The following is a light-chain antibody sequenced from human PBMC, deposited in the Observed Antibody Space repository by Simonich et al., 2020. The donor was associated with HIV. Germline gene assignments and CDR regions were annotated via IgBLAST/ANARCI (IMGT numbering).Light chain of an antibody. CDR2: DAS. CDR1: QDISSA. J-gene: IGKJ3*01. Sequence: AIQLTQSPSSLSASVGNRVTITCRASQDISSALAWYQQKPGKAPKLLIYDASSLESGVPSRFSGIGSGTDFILTISSLQPEDFATYYCQQSFSTPFTFGPGTKVDIK. CDR3: QQSFSTPFT. V-gene: IGKV1-13*02.